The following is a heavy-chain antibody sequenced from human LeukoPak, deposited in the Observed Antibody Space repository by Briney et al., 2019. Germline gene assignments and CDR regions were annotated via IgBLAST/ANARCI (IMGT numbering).Heavy chain of an antibody. CDR1: GGTFSSYA. CDR3: AKCNGLRFLEWTYNWFDP. Sequence: SVKVSCKASGGTFSSYAISWVRQAPGQGLEWMGGIIPIFGTANYAQKFQGRVTITTDESTSTAYMELSSLRPEDTAVYYCAKCNGLRFLEWTYNWFDPWGQGTLVTVSS. D-gene: IGHD3-3*01. V-gene: IGHV1-69*05. CDR2: IIPIFGTA. J-gene: IGHJ5*02.